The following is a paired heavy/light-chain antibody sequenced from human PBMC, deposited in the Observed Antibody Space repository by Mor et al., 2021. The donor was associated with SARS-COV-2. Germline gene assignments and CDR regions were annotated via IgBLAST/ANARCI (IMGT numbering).Light chain of an antibody. V-gene: IGKV4-1*01. Sequence: DIVVTQSPESLAVSLGERATINCKSSQSVLYSSSNKNYLAWYQQKPGQPPRLLIYWASTRESGVPDRFSGSGSGTDFTLTISSLQAGDVAVYYCQQYYSIPYTFGQGTKLEIK. CDR1: QSVLYSSSNKNY. CDR2: WAS. CDR3: QQYYSIPYT. J-gene: IGKJ2*01.
Heavy chain of an antibody. D-gene: IGHD3-10*01. J-gene: IGHJ4*02. Sequence: EVQLVESGGGLVQPGGSLRLSCAASGFIFSSHTMNWVRQAPGKGLEWVSYISSSGGSIYYADSVKGRFTISRDNAKKSLYLQMNSLRVEDTAIYYCAREGGSGSYSDSWGQGTLVTVSS. V-gene: IGHV3-48*03. CDR2: ISSSGGSI. CDR3: AREGGSGSYSDS. CDR1: GFIFSSHT.